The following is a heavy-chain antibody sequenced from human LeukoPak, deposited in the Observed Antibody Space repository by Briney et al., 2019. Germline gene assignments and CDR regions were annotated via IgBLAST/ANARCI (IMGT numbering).Heavy chain of an antibody. CDR1: GFTFSSYA. CDR3: ARAHNWNDVYFDY. J-gene: IGHJ4*02. D-gene: IGHD1-20*01. CDR2: IYSGGST. V-gene: IGHV3-53*01. Sequence: GGSLRLSCAASGFTFSSYAMSWVRQAPGKGLEWVSVIYSGGSTYYADSVKGRFTISRDNSKNTLYLQMNSLRAEDTAVYYCARAHNWNDVYFDYWGQGTLVTVSS.